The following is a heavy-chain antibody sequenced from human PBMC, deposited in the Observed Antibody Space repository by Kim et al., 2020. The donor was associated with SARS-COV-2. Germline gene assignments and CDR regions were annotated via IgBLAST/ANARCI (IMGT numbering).Heavy chain of an antibody. CDR1: GFTFSGSA. CDR2: IRSKANSYAT. D-gene: IGHD6-19*01. Sequence: GGSLRLSCAASGFTFSGSAMHWVRQASGKGLEWVGRIRSKANSYATAYAESVKGRFTISRDDSKNTAYLQINSLKPEDTAVYYCTRRSWYSSGPNDYWGQGTLVTVSS. CDR3: TRRSWYSSGPNDY. V-gene: IGHV3-73*01. J-gene: IGHJ4*02.